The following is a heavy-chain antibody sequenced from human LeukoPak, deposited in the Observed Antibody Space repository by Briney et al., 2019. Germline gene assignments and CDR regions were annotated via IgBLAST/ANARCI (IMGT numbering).Heavy chain of an antibody. J-gene: IGHJ3*01. CDR1: GFTFRPYT. Sequence: GVSLRLSCAASGFTFRPYTMHWFRQPRGKGLEWVSYINTGSTTIYYADSVKGRFTISRDNAKNSLYLHMNSLRAEDTAVYYCARDSSVCEFDVWGQGTMVTVSS. V-gene: IGHV3-48*01. CDR2: INTGSTTI. D-gene: IGHD6-6*01. CDR3: ARDSSVCEFDV.